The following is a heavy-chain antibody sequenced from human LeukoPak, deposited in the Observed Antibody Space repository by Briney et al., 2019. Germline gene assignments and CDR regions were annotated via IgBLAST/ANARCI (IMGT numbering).Heavy chain of an antibody. J-gene: IGHJ4*02. CDR2: ISSSSSYI. Sequence: PWGSLRPSCAASGFTFSSYSMKWVRQAPGKGLEWVSSISSSSSYIYYADSVKGRFTISRDNAKNSLYLQMNSLRAEDTAVYYCARGSGIAAAVVWGQGTLVTVSS. CDR3: ARGSGIAAAVV. CDR1: GFTFSSYS. V-gene: IGHV3-21*01. D-gene: IGHD6-13*01.